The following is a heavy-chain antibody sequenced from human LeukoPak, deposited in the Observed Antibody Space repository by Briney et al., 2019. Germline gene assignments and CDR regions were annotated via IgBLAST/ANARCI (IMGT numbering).Heavy chain of an antibody. D-gene: IGHD1-14*01. CDR1: GFTFSSYA. CDR3: AKAPTSSITVEHPNAFDI. J-gene: IGHJ3*02. Sequence: GGSLRLSCAASGFTFSSYAMSRVRQAPGKGLEWVSAISGSGGSTYYADSVKGRFTISRDNSKNTLYLRMNSLRAEDTAVYYCAKAPTSSITVEHPNAFDIWGQGTMVTVSS. CDR2: ISGSGGST. V-gene: IGHV3-23*01.